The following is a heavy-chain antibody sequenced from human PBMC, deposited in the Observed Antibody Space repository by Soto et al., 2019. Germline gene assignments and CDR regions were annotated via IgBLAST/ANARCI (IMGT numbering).Heavy chain of an antibody. CDR2: ISSNSGAM. CDR1: GITFNTFP. Sequence: EVQLVESGGGFVQPGGSLRLSCAASGITFNTFPMNWVRLAPGKGLEWLSHISSNSGAMYYADSVKSRFTISRDNARKSLYLQMNSLIVDDTAVYYCVRDYQYGFDMWGQGTMSPSLQ. D-gene: IGHD3-16*02. V-gene: IGHV3-48*01. CDR3: VRDYQYGFDM. J-gene: IGHJ3*02.